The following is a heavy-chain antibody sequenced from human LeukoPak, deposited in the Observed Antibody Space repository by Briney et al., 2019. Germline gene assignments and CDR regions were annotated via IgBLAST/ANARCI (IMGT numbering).Heavy chain of an antibody. V-gene: IGHV3-30*02. Sequence: PGGSLRLSCSSSGFTLSRSNMYWVRQTPGKGLEWVAFIRYDGGSEYYAESVRGRFTISRDNNKNTLFLQMKSLRPEDTGLYYCARMTPVAGNSDSWGQGTLVTVSS. J-gene: IGHJ4*02. CDR1: GFTLSRSN. CDR3: ARMTPVAGNSDS. D-gene: IGHD6-19*01. CDR2: IRYDGGSE.